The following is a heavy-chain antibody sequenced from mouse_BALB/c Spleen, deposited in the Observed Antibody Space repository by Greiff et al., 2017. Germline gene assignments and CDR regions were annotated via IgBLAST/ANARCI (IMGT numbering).Heavy chain of an antibody. CDR1: GFNIKDTY. CDR2: IDPANGNT. J-gene: IGHJ4*01. CDR3: ARGTYYDYD. D-gene: IGHD2-4*01. Sequence: EVKVEESGAELVKPGASVKLSCTASGFNIKDTYMHWVKQRPEQGLEWIGRIDPANGNTKYDPKFQGKATITADTSSNTAYLQLSSLTSEDTAVYYCARGTYYDYDWGQGTSVTVSS. V-gene: IGHV14-3*02.